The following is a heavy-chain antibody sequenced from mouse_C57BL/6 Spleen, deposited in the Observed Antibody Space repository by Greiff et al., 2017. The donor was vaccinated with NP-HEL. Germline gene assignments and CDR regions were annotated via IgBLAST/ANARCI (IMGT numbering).Heavy chain of an antibody. V-gene: IGHV5-16*01. CDR3: ARGPRYYGSSYWYFDV. D-gene: IGHD1-1*01. CDR1: GFTFSDYY. Sequence: EVKLVESEGGLVQPGSSMKLSCTASGFTFSDYYMAWVRQVPEKGLEWVANINYDGSSTYYLDSLKSRFIISRDNAKNILYLQMSSLKSEDTATYYCARGPRYYGSSYWYFDVWGTGTTVTVSS. CDR2: INYDGSST. J-gene: IGHJ1*03.